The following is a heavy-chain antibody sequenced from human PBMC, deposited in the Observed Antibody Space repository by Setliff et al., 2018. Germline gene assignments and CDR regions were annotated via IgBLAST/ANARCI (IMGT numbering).Heavy chain of an antibody. Sequence: ASVKVSCKTSGFRFTSFGFSWVRQAPGQGREGMGWISPYSGESNYAQKLQDRLTVTADTSTKTTYMELRSLTSDDTAVYFCTRSRGPRVVLAADFDFWGQGTLVTVSS. CDR1: GFRFTSFG. CDR2: ISPYSGES. CDR3: TRSRGPRVVLAADFDF. J-gene: IGHJ4*02. V-gene: IGHV1-18*01. D-gene: IGHD3-16*01.